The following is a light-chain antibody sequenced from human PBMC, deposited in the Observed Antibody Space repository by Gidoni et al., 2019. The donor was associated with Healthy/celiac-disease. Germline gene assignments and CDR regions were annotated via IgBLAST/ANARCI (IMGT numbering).Light chain of an antibody. CDR3: NSRDNSGNHV. CDR2: GKN. Sequence: SSELTQDPAVSVALGQTVRITCQGDSLRSYYASWYQQKPGQAPVVVIYGKNNRPSGIPDRFSGSSSGNTASLTITGAQAEDEADYYCNSRDNSGNHVFGTGTKVTVL. V-gene: IGLV3-19*01. J-gene: IGLJ1*01. CDR1: SLRSYY.